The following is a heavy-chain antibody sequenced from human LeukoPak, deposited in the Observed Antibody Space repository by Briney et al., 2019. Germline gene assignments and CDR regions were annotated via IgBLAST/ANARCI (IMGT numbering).Heavy chain of an antibody. J-gene: IGHJ4*02. D-gene: IGHD5-12*01. Sequence: GGSLRLSCAASGFTFSSYSMNWVRQAPGKGLEWVSSISSSSSYIYYADSVKGRFTISRDNAKNSMYLQMNSLRAEDTAVYYCARGPYIVATRNFDYWGQGTLVTVSS. V-gene: IGHV3-21*01. CDR2: ISSSSSYI. CDR3: ARGPYIVATRNFDY. CDR1: GFTFSSYS.